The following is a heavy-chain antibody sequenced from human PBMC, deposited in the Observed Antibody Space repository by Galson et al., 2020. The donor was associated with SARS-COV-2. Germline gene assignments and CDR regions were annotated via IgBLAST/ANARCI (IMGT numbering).Heavy chain of an antibody. V-gene: IGHV3-30*18. J-gene: IGHJ3*02. CDR2: ISYDGSNK. Sequence: TGGSLRLSCAASGFTFTNYAMHWVRQAPGKGLEWVAVISYDGSNKYYADSVKGRFTISRDNSMNTLYLQMNSLRAEDTAVYYCAKLLFDTYYDRSGYPGGAFDIWGQGTMVTVSS. CDR1: GFTFTNYA. D-gene: IGHD3-22*01. CDR3: AKLLFDTYYDRSGYPGGAFDI.